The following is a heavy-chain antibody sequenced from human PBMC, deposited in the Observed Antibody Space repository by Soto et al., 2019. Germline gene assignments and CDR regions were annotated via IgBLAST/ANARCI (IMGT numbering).Heavy chain of an antibody. CDR3: ARLPCSGGSCYYWYFDL. D-gene: IGHD2-15*01. Sequence: QLQLQESGPGLVKPSETLSLTCTVSGGSISSSDHYWGWIRQYPGKGLEWIGSIYYRGTTYYNPSLKSRVTLSVDTSKNRFYLNLSSVTAADTAVYYCARLPCSGGSCYYWYFDLWGPGTLVTVSS. CDR1: GGSISSSDHY. CDR2: IYYRGTT. J-gene: IGHJ2*01. V-gene: IGHV4-39*01.